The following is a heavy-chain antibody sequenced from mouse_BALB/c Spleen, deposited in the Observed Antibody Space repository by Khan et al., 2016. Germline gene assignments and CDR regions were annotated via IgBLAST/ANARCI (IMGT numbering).Heavy chain of an antibody. CDR1: GYSITSDYA. V-gene: IGHV3-2*02. CDR3: ARSYSGDNPSMDS. Sequence: EVQLQESGPGLVKPSQSLSLTCTVTGYSITSDYAWNWIRQFPGNRLEWMGYISYSGSTSYNPSLKSRISSTRDTSQHQFFLQLNSVTSEDTATYYCARSYSGDNPSMDSSGQATSVTISS. D-gene: IGHD1-1*01. J-gene: IGHJ4*01. CDR2: ISYSGST.